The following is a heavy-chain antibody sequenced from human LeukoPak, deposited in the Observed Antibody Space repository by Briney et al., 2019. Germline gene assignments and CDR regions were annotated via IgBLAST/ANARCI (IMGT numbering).Heavy chain of an antibody. CDR3: ASLGYYGFLSGTPTTDY. CDR1: GGSFSGYY. Sequence: ASETLSLTCAVYGGSFSGYYWSWIRQPPGKGLEWIGEINHSGSTNYNPSLKSRVTISVDTSKNQFSLKLSSATAADRAVYYCASLGYYGFLSGTPTTDYWGQGTLVNGSS. J-gene: IGHJ4*02. CDR2: INHSGST. V-gene: IGHV4-34*01. D-gene: IGHD3-3*01.